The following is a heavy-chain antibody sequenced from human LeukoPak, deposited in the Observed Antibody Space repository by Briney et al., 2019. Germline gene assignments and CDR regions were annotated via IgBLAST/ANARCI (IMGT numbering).Heavy chain of an antibody. CDR2: ISGGGGST. D-gene: IGHD6-13*01. CDR3: AKLGSAADDF. J-gene: IGHJ4*02. CDR1: GFTFSSYV. V-gene: IGHV3-23*01. Sequence: PGGSLRLSCAASGFTFSSYVMNWVRQAPGKGLEWVSVISGGGGSTYYADSVKGRFTISRDNSKNTLYVQMNSLRAEDTAVYYCAKLGSAADDFWGQGTLVTVSS.